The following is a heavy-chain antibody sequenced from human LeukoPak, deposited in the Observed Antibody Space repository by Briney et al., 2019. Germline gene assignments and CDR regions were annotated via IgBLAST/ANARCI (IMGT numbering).Heavy chain of an antibody. J-gene: IGHJ3*02. Sequence: GGSLRLSCAASGFTFSSYSMNWVRQAPGKGLEWVSSISSSSSYIYYADSVKGRFTISRDNAKNSLYLQMNSLRAEDTAVYYCARDLFPGGGAFDIWGQGTMVTVSS. CDR3: ARDLFPGGGAFDI. CDR2: ISSSSSYI. V-gene: IGHV3-21*01. CDR1: GFTFSSYS. D-gene: IGHD3-10*01.